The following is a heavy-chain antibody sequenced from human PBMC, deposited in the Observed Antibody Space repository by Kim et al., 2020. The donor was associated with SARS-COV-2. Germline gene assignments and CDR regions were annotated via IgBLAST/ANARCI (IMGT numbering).Heavy chain of an antibody. J-gene: IGHJ4*02. CDR1: GFIFTGYY. D-gene: IGHD6-19*01. V-gene: IGHV1-2*02. Sequence: ASVKVSCKASGFIFTGYYMHWVRQAPGQGLEWMGYINPDSGDTNYAQKFQGRVTMTRDTSIGTVYMELSRLRSDDTAVYYCARQWLADWPPGYWGQGTLVTVSS. CDR2: INPDSGDT. CDR3: ARQWLADWPPGY.